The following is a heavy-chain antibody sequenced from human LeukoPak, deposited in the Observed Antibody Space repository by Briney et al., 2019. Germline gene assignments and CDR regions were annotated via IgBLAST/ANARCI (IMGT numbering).Heavy chain of an antibody. Sequence: PSETLSLTCAVSGGSISSSNWWSWVRQPPGKGLEWIGEIYHSGSTNYNPSLKSRVTISVDKSKNQFSLKLSSVTAADTAVYYCARWNPPIQRRYSSRNDAFDIWGQGTMVTVSS. V-gene: IGHV4-4*02. CDR1: GGSISSSNW. CDR3: ARWNPPIQRRYSSRNDAFDI. D-gene: IGHD6-19*01. J-gene: IGHJ3*02. CDR2: IYHSGST.